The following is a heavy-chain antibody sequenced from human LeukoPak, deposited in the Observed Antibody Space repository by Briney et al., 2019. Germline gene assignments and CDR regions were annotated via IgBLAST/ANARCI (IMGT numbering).Heavy chain of an antibody. Sequence: NPSETLSLTCTVSGGSISRGDFYWSWIRQPPGKGLEWIGYIYYSGNTHYNPPLKSRVTISVDTSKNQFSLRLNSVTAADAAVYYCARETADDRLFDYWGQGSQVTVSS. CDR3: ARETADDRLFDY. J-gene: IGHJ4*02. V-gene: IGHV4-30-4*01. D-gene: IGHD7-27*01. CDR2: IYYSGNT. CDR1: GGSISRGDFY.